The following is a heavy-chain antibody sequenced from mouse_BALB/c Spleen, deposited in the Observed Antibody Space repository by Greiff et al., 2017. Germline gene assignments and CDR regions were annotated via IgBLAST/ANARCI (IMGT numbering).Heavy chain of an antibody. J-gene: IGHJ3*01. Sequence: QVQLQQSGAELVKPGAPVKLSCKASGYTFTSYWMNWVKQRPGRGLEWIGRIDPSDSETHYNQKFKDKATLTVDKSSSTAYIQLSSLTSEDSAVYYCARKGLYDYEFAYWGQGTLVTVSA. CDR2: IDPSDSET. V-gene: IGHV1-69*02. CDR1: GYTFTSYW. CDR3: ARKGLYDYEFAY. D-gene: IGHD2-4*01.